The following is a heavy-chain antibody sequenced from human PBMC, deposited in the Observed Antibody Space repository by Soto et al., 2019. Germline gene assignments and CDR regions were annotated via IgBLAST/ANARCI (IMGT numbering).Heavy chain of an antibody. Sequence: SQTLSLTCAISGDSVSSNSAAWNWVRQSPSRGLEWLGRTYYRSKWKTDYAVSVRGRITINPDTSKNQFSLQLNSVTPGDTAVYYCARGDVIDIWGRGTMVTVSS. J-gene: IGHJ3*02. CDR2: TYYRSKWKT. V-gene: IGHV6-1*01. CDR3: ARGDVIDI. CDR1: GDSVSSNSAA.